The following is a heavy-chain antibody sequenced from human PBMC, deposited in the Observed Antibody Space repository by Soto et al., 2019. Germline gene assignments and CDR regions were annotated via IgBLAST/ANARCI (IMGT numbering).Heavy chain of an antibody. V-gene: IGHV3-23*02. CDR3: AKELAERYDRSGYYGYFNF. CDR1: GFTFTTYA. J-gene: IGHJ1*01. CDR2: ISPDTYNT. D-gene: IGHD3-22*01. Sequence: GGSLRLSCAASGFTFTTYAMGWVRQAPGKGLEWVSSISPDTYNTYYVASVKGRFNISRDNSNNILYLQMNSLRADDTAVYYCAKELAERYDRSGYYGYFNFWGQGTLVTVSS.